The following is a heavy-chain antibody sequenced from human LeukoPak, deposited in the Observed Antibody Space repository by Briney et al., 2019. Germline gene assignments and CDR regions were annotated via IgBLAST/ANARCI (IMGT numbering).Heavy chain of an antibody. D-gene: IGHD2-2*01. J-gene: IGHJ5*02. CDR3: ARDWEDCSSTSCYFRNWFDP. CDR2: TYYRSTWYN. Sequence: SQTLSLTCAISGDSVSSNSAAWNWIRQSPSRGLEWLGRTYYRSTWYNDYAISVKSRITINPDTSKNQFSLKLSSVTAADTAVYYCARDWEDCSSTSCYFRNWFDPWGQGTLVTVSS. CDR1: GDSVSSNSAA. V-gene: IGHV6-1*01.